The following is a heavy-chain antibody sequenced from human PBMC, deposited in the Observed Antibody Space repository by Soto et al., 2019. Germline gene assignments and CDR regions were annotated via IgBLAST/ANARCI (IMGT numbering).Heavy chain of an antibody. J-gene: IGHJ3*02. CDR2: IYSGGST. CDR1: GFTVSSNY. CDR3: ARDRYDAFDI. V-gene: IGHV3-66*01. Sequence: GGSLRLSCAASGFTVSSNYMSWVRQAPGKGLEWVSVIYSGGSTYYADSVKGRFTISRDNSKNTLYLQINSLRAEDTAVYYCARDRYDAFDIWGQGTMVTVSS.